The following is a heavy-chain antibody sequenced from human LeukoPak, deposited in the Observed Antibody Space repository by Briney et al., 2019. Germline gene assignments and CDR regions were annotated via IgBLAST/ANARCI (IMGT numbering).Heavy chain of an antibody. CDR3: AGGIALYHFDY. V-gene: IGHV3-23*01. CDR2: ILGSGGST. J-gene: IGHJ4*02. Sequence: PGGSLRLSCAASRFTFTNYARHWVRQAPGKGLEWVSGILGSGGSTYYADSVKGRFTISRDNSKNTVYLQMNSLRVEDTAMYCCAGGIALYHFDYWGLGTLITVSS. D-gene: IGHD3-16*01. CDR1: RFTFTNYA.